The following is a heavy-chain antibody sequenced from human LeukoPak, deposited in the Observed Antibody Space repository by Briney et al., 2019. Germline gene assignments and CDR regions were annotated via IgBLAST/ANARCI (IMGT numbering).Heavy chain of an antibody. CDR2: INPNSGGT. CDR1: GYTSTGYY. D-gene: IGHD3-16*01. CDR3: ARDEDYDYVWGSSRNFDY. Sequence: ASVKVSCKASGYTSTGYYMHWVRQAPGQGLEWMGWINPNSGGTNYAQKFQGRVTMTRDTSISTAYMELSRLRSDDTAVYYCARDEDYDYVWGSSRNFDYWGQGTLVTVSS. V-gene: IGHV1-2*02. J-gene: IGHJ4*02.